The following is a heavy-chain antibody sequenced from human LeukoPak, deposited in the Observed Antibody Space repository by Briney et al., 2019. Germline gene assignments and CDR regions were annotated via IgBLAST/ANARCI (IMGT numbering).Heavy chain of an antibody. Sequence: GGSLRLSCAASGFSFSSYGMHWVRQAPGKGLEWVAVISNDGSIIKYGVSVKGRFTISRDNSKNTLYVQMNSLRTDDAAVYYCAKSKSPYPMDYIFDFWGQGTLVTVSS. CDR3: AKSKSPYPMDYIFDF. J-gene: IGHJ4*02. CDR1: GFSFSSYG. CDR2: ISNDGSII. D-gene: IGHD4-11*01. V-gene: IGHV3-30*18.